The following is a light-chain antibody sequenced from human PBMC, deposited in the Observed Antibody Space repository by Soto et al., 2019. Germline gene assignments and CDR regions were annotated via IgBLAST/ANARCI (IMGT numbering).Light chain of an antibody. V-gene: IGKV3-20*01. Sequence: EIVLTQSPGTLSSSPGERATLSCRASQSVISNYLTWYQQKRGQAPRLLIYGASSRATGIPDRFSASGSGTDFTLTISRLEPEDFAVYYCQHYVSSPPVWTFGQGTKVEV. J-gene: IGKJ1*01. CDR1: QSVISNY. CDR2: GAS. CDR3: QHYVSSPPVWT.